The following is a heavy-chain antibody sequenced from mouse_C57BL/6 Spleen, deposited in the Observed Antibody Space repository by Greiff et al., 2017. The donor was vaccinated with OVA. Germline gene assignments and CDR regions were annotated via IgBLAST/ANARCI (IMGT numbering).Heavy chain of an antibody. V-gene: IGHV5-4*03. D-gene: IGHD1-1*01. CDR3: ARRYGSTYAMDY. J-gene: IGHJ4*01. CDR2: LSDGGSYT. CDR1: GFTFSSYA. Sequence: EVQGVESGGGLVKLGGSLKLSCAASGFTFSSYAMSWVRQTPEKRLEWVATLSDGGSYTYYPDNVKGRFTISRDNAKNNLYLQMSHLKSEDTAMYYCARRYGSTYAMDYWGQGTSVTVSS.